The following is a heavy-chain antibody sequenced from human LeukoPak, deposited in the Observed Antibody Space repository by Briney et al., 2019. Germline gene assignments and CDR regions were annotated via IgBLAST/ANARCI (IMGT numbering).Heavy chain of an antibody. J-gene: IGHJ3*02. CDR3: ASTNTIFGVVDAFDI. D-gene: IGHD3-3*01. CDR2: IYPGDSDT. V-gene: IGHV5-51*01. CDR1: GYSFTSYW. Sequence: GESLQISCKGSGYSFTSYWIGWVRQMPGKGLEWMGIIYPGDSDTRYSPSFQGQVTISADKSISTAYLQWSSLKASDTAMYYCASTNTIFGVVDAFDIWGQGTMVTVSS.